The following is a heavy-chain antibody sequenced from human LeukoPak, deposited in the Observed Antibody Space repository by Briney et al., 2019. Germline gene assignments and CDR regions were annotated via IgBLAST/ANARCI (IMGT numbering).Heavy chain of an antibody. Sequence: GGSLRLSCAASGNYWMHWVRQVPGKGLVWVSHINSDGSWTSYADSVKGRFTISKDNAKDTVYLQMNSLRAEDTAVYCCVSFYETYWGRGTLVTVSS. D-gene: IGHD2/OR15-2a*01. CDR3: VSFYETY. CDR2: INSDGSWT. J-gene: IGHJ4*02. CDR1: GNYW. V-gene: IGHV3-74*01.